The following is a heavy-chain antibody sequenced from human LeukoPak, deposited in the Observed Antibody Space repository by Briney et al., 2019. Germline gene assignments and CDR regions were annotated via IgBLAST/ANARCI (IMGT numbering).Heavy chain of an antibody. CDR3: ARDSRGGGPDFDY. D-gene: IGHD3-16*01. Sequence: SETLSLTCTVSGGSISSGSYYWSWIRQPAGKGLEWIGRIYTSGSTNYNPSLKSQVTISVDTSKNQFSLKLSSVTAADTAVYYCARDSRGGGPDFDYWGQGTLVTVSS. V-gene: IGHV4-61*02. J-gene: IGHJ4*02. CDR2: IYTSGST. CDR1: GGSISSGSYY.